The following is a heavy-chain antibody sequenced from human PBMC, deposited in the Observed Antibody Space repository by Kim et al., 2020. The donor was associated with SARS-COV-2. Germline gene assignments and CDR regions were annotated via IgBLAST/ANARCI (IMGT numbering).Heavy chain of an antibody. Sequence: NYAQKLQGRVTMTTDTSTSTAYMELRSLRSDDTAVYYCARDTYGDYLTDYWGQGTLVTVSS. J-gene: IGHJ4*02. V-gene: IGHV1-18*01. D-gene: IGHD4-17*01. CDR3: ARDTYGDYLTDY.